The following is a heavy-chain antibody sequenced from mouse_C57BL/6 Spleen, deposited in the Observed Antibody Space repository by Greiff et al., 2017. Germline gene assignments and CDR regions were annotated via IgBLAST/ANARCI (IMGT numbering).Heavy chain of an antibody. Sequence: QVQLQQSGAELVRPGASVKLSCKASGYTFTDYYINWVKQRPGQGLEWIARIYPGSGNTYYNEKFKGKATLTAEKSSSTAYMQLSSLTSEDSAVYFCARHFYYDYEGYAMDYWGKGTSVTVSS. V-gene: IGHV1-76*01. CDR2: IYPGSGNT. CDR1: GYTFTDYY. J-gene: IGHJ4*01. CDR3: ARHFYYDYEGYAMDY. D-gene: IGHD2-4*01.